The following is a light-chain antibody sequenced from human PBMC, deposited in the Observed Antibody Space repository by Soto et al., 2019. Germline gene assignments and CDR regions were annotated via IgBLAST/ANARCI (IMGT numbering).Light chain of an antibody. CDR1: QGISSY. CDR2: AAS. Sequence: AIRMTQSPSSFSASTGDRVAITCRASQGISSYLAWYQQKPGKAPKLLSYAASTLQSGVPSRFSGSGSGTDFTLTISCLQSEDFATYYCQQYYSYPQITFGQGTRLEI. CDR3: QQYYSYPQIT. J-gene: IGKJ5*01. V-gene: IGKV1-8*01.